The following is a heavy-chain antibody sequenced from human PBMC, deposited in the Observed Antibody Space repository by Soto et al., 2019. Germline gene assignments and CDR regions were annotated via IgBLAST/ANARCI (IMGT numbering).Heavy chain of an antibody. CDR1: GFTFSSYW. CDR3: ARDCATIFGVVDY. CDR2: IKQDGSEK. Sequence: EVQLVESGGGLVQPGGSLRLSCAASGFTFSSYWMSWVRQAPGKGLEWVANIKQDGSEKYYVDSVKGRFTISRVNAKNSLYLQMNSLRAEDTAVYYCARDCATIFGVVDYWGQGTLVTVSS. J-gene: IGHJ4*02. V-gene: IGHV3-7*01. D-gene: IGHD3-3*01.